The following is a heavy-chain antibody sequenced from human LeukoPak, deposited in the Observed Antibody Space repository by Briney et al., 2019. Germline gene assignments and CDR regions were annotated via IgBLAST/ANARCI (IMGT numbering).Heavy chain of an antibody. CDR1: GGSFSGYY. V-gene: IGHV4-34*01. CDR3: ARGPEFRFFNWFDP. Sequence: PSETLSLTCAVYGGSFSGYYWSWIRQPPGKGLEWIGEINHSGSTNYNPSLKSRVTISVDTSKNQFSLKLSSVTAADTAVHYCARGPEFRFFNWFDPWGQGTLVTVSS. D-gene: IGHD3-3*01. J-gene: IGHJ5*02. CDR2: INHSGST.